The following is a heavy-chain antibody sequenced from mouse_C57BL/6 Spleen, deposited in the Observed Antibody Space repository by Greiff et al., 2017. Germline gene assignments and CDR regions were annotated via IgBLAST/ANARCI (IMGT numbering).Heavy chain of an antibody. J-gene: IGHJ2*01. CDR2: IDPEDGET. V-gene: IGHV14-2*01. CDR1: GFNIKDYY. Sequence: EVQLQQSGAELVKPGASVKLSCTASGFNIKDYYMHWVKQRTEQGLEWIGRIDPEDGETKYAPKFPGKATITADTSSNTAYLQLSSLTSEDTAVYYCASYYASIYGDCENYRGEGTTLTVSS. CDR3: ASYYASIYGDCENY. D-gene: IGHD1-1*01.